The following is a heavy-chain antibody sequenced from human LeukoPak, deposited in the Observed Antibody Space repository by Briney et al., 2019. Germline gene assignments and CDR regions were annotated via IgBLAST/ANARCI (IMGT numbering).Heavy chain of an antibody. CDR1: GFTFSSYG. D-gene: IGHD3-22*01. J-gene: IGHJ4*02. CDR2: IRYDGSNK. V-gene: IGHV3-30*02. CDR3: AKDQKWGYYDSSGYSDY. Sequence: GRSLRLSCAASGFTFSSYGMHWVRQAPGKGLEWVAFIRYDGSNKYYADSVKGRFTISRDNSKNTLYLQMNSLRAEDTAVYYCAKDQKWGYYDSSGYSDYWGQGTLVTVSS.